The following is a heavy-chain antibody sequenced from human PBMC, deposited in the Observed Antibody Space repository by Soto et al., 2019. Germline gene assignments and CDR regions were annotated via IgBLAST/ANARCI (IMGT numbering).Heavy chain of an antibody. CDR1: GGSISSGDYY. CDR2: IYYSGST. V-gene: IGHV4-30-4*01. D-gene: IGHD2-21*02. Sequence: PSETLSLTCTVSGGSISSGDYYWSWIRQPPGKGLEWIGYIYYSGSTYYNPSLKSRVTISVDTSKNQFSLKLSSVTAADTAVYYCAREKYGGNSRYYYGMDVWGQGTTVTVSS. J-gene: IGHJ6*02. CDR3: AREKYGGNSRYYYGMDV.